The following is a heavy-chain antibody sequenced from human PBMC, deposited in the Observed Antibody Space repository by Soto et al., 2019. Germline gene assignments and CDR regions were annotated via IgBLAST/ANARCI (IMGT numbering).Heavy chain of an antibody. V-gene: IGHV1-69*13. J-gene: IGHJ5*02. CDR3: ARDQAVAGTNWFDP. Sequence: SVKVSCKASGGTFSSYAISWVRQAPGQGLEWMGGIIPIFGTANYAQKFQGRVTITADESTSTAYMELSSLRSEDTAVYYCARDQAVAGTNWFDPWGQGTLVTVSS. CDR2: IIPIFGTA. CDR1: GGTFSSYA. D-gene: IGHD6-19*01.